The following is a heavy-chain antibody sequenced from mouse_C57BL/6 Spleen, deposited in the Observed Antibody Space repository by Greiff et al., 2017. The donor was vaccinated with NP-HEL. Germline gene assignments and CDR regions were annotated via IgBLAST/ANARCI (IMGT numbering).Heavy chain of an antibody. CDR2: IDPETGGT. CDR3: TRCFPGY. CDR1: GYTFTDYE. J-gene: IGHJ2*01. Sequence: VQGVESGAELVRPGASVTLSCKASGYTFTDYEMHWVKQTPVHGLEWIGAIDPETGGTAYNQKFKGKAILTADKSSSAAYMELRSLTSEDSAVYYCTRCFPGYWGQGTTLTVSS. V-gene: IGHV1-15*01.